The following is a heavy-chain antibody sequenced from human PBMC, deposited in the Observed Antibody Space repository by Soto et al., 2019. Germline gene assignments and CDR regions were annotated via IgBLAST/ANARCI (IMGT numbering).Heavy chain of an antibody. V-gene: IGHV5-51*01. CDR3: ARARGYARWYGMDV. Sequence: GESLKISCKGSGYSFTSYWIGWVRQMPGKGLEWMGIIYPGDSDTRYSPSFQGRFTISRDNSKNTLYLQMNSLRAEDTAVYYCARARGYARWYGMDVWGQGTTVTAP. CDR1: GYSFTSYW. D-gene: IGHD3-22*01. J-gene: IGHJ6*02. CDR2: IYPGDSDT.